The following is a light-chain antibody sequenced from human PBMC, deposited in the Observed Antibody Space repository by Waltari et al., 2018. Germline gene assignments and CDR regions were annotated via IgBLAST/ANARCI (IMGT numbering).Light chain of an antibody. J-gene: IGKJ2*01. CDR2: AAS. CDR3: QQTYSSPYT. CDR1: HTITTF. Sequence: DIQMTQSPSSLSASVGDRVTVTCRASHTITTFLIWYQQRPGKAPRLLIYAASILQSGVPSRFSGSGSGTDFTLTISSLQPEDFVSYYCQQTYSSPYTFGQGTQLETK. V-gene: IGKV1-39*01.